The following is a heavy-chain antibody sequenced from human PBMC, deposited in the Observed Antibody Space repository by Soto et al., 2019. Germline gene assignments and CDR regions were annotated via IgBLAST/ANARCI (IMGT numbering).Heavy chain of an antibody. V-gene: IGHV4-30-4*01. CDR3: VGQYCPDGVCYDPDGWFDP. D-gene: IGHD2-8*01. J-gene: IGHJ5*02. CDR1: VGYIRSGDYY. Sequence: PSETLSLTCTVSVGYIRSGDYYRSWIRQPRGKGTEWIGYVYHSGTTYYNPSLKSRVTISEDTSKNQFSLKLTSVTAADTVVYYCVGQYCPDGVCYDPDGWFDPWGQGAMFTVSS. CDR2: VYHSGTT.